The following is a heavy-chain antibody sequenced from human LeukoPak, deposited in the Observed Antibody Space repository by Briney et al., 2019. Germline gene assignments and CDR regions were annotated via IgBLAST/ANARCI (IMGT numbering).Heavy chain of an antibody. CDR2: ISAYNGNT. CDR1: GYTFTSYG. D-gene: IGHD4-23*01. CDR3: ARDLGGGNGDNWFDP. Sequence: GASVTVSFKASGYTFTSYGINWVRQAPGQGLEWMGWISAYNGNTNYAQKLQGRVTMTTDTSTRTAYMELRSPRSDDTAVYYCARDLGGGNGDNWFDPWGQGTLVTVSS. V-gene: IGHV1-18*01. J-gene: IGHJ5*02.